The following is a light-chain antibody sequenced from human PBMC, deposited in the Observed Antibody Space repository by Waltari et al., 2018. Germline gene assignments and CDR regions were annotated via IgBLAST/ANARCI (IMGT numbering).Light chain of an antibody. CDR1: QDLDNW. Sequence: AIQVTQSPSSLSASVGDRVTINCRARQDLDNWLAWYQQKPGKAPNLLIYGASVLESGVPSRFSGSGAGTDFTLTISSLQPEDFATYYCQQLHSYPRAFGGGTKVESK. V-gene: IGKV1-13*02. J-gene: IGKJ4*01. CDR3: QQLHSYPRA. CDR2: GAS.